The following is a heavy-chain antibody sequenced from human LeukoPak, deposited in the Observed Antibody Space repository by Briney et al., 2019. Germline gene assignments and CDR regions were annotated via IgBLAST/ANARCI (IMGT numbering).Heavy chain of an antibody. V-gene: IGHV4-4*07. D-gene: IGHD3-9*01. CDR2: VYTSGIT. J-gene: IGHJ6*03. CDR3: ARHNGFDRGYYYYMDV. CDR1: GGFINSYY. Sequence: PSETLSLTCTVSGGFINSYYWSWILQPAGKGLEWIGRVYTSGITNYNPSLKSRITMSVDTSKNQFSLKLTSVTAADTAVYYCARHNGFDRGYYYYMDVWGKGTTVTVSS.